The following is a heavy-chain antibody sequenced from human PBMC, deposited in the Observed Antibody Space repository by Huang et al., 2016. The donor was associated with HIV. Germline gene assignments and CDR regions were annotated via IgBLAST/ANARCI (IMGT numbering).Heavy chain of an antibody. CDR3: VAGVVPAADYYYYYGMDV. J-gene: IGHJ6*02. V-gene: IGHV1-2*02. Sequence: QVQLVQSGAEVKKPGASVKVSCKASGYTFTGYYMHWVRQAPGQGLEWMGWINPNSGGTNYAQKFQGRVTMTRDTSISTAYMELSRLRSDDTAVYYCVAGVVPAADYYYYYGMDVWGQGTTVTVSS. D-gene: IGHD2-2*01. CDR2: INPNSGGT. CDR1: GYTFTGYY.